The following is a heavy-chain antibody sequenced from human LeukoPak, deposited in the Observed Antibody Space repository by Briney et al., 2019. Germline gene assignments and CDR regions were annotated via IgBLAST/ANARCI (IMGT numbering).Heavy chain of an antibody. D-gene: IGHD6-19*01. CDR3: ARLDSSGWGDWFDP. CDR1: GGSISSGGSS. J-gene: IGHJ5*02. CDR2: IYYSGST. V-gene: IGHV4-61*08. Sequence: SETLSLTCTVSGGSISSGGSSWSWIRQPPGKGLEWIGYIYYSGSTNYNPSLKSRVTISVDTSKNQFSLKLSSVTAADTAVYYCARLDSSGWGDWFDPWGQGTLVTVSS.